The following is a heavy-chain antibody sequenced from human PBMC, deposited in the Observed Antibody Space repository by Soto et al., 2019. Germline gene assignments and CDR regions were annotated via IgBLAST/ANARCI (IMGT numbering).Heavy chain of an antibody. Sequence: PSETLSLTCSLYGGSFDGDYWSWIRQSPGKGLEWVGEIHHSGRTKYNPSLKSRVSLSVDTSTKQFSLKMTSMTAADRGFYSCARGVDSCSGYLFWGKGTPVT. CDR1: GGSFDGDY. J-gene: IGHJ4*02. D-gene: IGHD5-18*01. CDR3: ARGVDSCSGYLF. V-gene: IGHV4-34*01. CDR2: IHHSGRT.